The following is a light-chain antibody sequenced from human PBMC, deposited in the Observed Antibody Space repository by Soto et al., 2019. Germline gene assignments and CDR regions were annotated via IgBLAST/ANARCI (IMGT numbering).Light chain of an antibody. CDR1: QSISSY. CDR2: AAS. V-gene: IGKV1-39*01. Sequence: DIQMTQSPSSLSASVGDRVTITCRASQSISSYLNWYQQKPGKAPKLLIYAASSLQSGVPSRFSGSGSGTGFTLTISSLQLEDFATYYCQHSYSTPPFTFGPGTKVDIK. J-gene: IGKJ3*01. CDR3: QHSYSTPPFT.